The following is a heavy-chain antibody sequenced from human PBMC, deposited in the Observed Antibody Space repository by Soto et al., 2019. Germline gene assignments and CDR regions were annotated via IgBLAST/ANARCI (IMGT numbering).Heavy chain of an antibody. D-gene: IGHD2-2*01. CDR3: ASVVVPAAIPYYYGMDV. Sequence: PSETLSLTCTVSGGSISSGDYYWSWIRQPPGKGLEWIGYSYYSGSTYYNPSLKSRVTISVDTSKNQFSLKLSSVTAADTAVYYCASVVVPAAIPYYYGMDVWGQGTTVTVSS. CDR2: SYYSGST. V-gene: IGHV4-30-4*01. CDR1: GGSISSGDYY. J-gene: IGHJ6*02.